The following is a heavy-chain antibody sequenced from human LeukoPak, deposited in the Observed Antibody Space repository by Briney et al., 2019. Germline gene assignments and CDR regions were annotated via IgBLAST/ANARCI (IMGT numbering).Heavy chain of an antibody. CDR3: ARLVGHMDV. CDR1: GFTFSSYA. D-gene: IGHD1-26*01. CDR2: ISSNGGST. J-gene: IGHJ6*03. Sequence: GGSLRLSCAASGFTFSSYAMHWVRQAPGKGLEYVSAISSNGGSTYYANSVKGRFTISRDNSKNTLYLQMGSLRAEDMAVYYCARLVGHMDVWGKGTTVTVSS. V-gene: IGHV3-64*01.